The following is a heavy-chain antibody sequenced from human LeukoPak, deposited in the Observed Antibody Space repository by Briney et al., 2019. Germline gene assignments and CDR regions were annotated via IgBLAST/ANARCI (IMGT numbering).Heavy chain of an antibody. CDR1: GFTVITND. CDR2: LYSDGNT. D-gene: IGHD1-14*01. Sequence: PGGSLRLSCAASGFTVITNDMTWVRQAPGKGLEWVSVLYSDGNTKYAYSVQGRFTISRDNYTLYLEMNSPSPDDTAVYYCARGVEPLAANTLAYWGQGTLVTVSS. V-gene: IGHV3-53*01. CDR3: ARGVEPLAANTLAY. J-gene: IGHJ4*02.